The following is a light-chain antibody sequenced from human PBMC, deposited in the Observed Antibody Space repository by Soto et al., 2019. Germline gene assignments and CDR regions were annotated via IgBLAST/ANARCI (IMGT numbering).Light chain of an antibody. V-gene: IGKV3-15*01. Sequence: DIQMTQSPATLSVSPVERVTLSCRASENINSNLAWYKQKGGQAPRLLIFGAVTRATGVPVRFSGSGSGTEFTLIINSLETEDFAIYYCQQYQRWPPLTFGQGTRLEIK. CDR3: QQYQRWPPLT. CDR1: ENINSN. J-gene: IGKJ5*01. CDR2: GAV.